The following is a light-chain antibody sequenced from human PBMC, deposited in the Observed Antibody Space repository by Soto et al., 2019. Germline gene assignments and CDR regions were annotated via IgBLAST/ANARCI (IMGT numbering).Light chain of an antibody. CDR1: KSIGNY. CDR3: QQRSSWPYT. CDR2: APS. V-gene: IGKV3-11*01. Sequence: EVVLTQSPATLPLSPGEGATLSCRASKSIGNYLAWYQQNPGQAPRLLIYAPSNRATGIPARVSRSGSGTDLTLTIGNLAPEEFAVYDCQQRSSWPYTFGPGAKVYI. J-gene: IGKJ3*01.